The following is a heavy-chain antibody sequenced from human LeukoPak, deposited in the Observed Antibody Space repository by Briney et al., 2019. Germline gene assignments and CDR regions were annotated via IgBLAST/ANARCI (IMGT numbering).Heavy chain of an antibody. CDR1: AFSFTSYG. D-gene: IGHD5-18*01. CDR2: RSGSGGST. J-gene: IGHJ4*02. Sequence: GGTLRLSCAPSAFSFTSYGMSWVRPAPRKGRGWVSARSGSGGSTYYADSVKGRFTISRDNSKNTLYLQMNSLRAEDTAVYYCAKDGYRDSYVAHPVDCWGQGALVTVSS. V-gene: IGHV3-23*01. CDR3: AKDGYRDSYVAHPVDC.